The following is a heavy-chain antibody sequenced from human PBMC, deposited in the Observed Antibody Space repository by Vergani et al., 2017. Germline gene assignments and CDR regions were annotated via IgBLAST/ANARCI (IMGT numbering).Heavy chain of an antibody. CDR3: ARLGEQGPMIVVNPYYFDY. J-gene: IGHJ4*02. Sequence: QVQLVQSGAEVKKPGASVKVSCKASGYTFTSYDINWVRQATGQGLEWMGWMNPNSGNTGYAQKFQGRVTMTRNTSISTAYMELSSLRSEDTAVYYCARLGEQGPMIVVNPYYFDYWGQGTLVTVSS. CDR2: MNPNSGNT. V-gene: IGHV1-8*01. CDR1: GYTFTSYD. D-gene: IGHD3-22*01.